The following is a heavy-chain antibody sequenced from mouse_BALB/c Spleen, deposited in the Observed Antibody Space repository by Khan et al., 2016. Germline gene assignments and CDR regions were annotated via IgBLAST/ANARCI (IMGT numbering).Heavy chain of an antibody. Sequence: QIQLVQSGPELKKPGKTVKISCKASGYTFTNYGMNWVKQAPGKGLKWMGWINTYSGESTYAADFKGRFAFSLETSANTAYLQINNLKNEDTATYFCARYRDCYGSSRYFDVWGAGTTVTVSS. V-gene: IGHV9-3-1*01. D-gene: IGHD1-1*01. CDR2: INTYSGES. CDR3: ARYRDCYGSSRYFDV. CDR1: GYTFTNYG. J-gene: IGHJ1*01.